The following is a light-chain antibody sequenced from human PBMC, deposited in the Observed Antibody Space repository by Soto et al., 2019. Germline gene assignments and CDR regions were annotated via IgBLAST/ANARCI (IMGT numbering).Light chain of an antibody. J-gene: IGKJ1*01. V-gene: IGKV3-15*01. CDR1: QSVSSN. CDR2: GAS. Sequence: EIVMTQSPATLSVSPGERATLSCRASQSVSSNLAWYQQKPGQAPRLLISGASTRATGIPARFSGSWSGTAFSLNISSLQSEEFEAYYCQQYNNWPRTVGQGTKVEIK. CDR3: QQYNNWPRT.